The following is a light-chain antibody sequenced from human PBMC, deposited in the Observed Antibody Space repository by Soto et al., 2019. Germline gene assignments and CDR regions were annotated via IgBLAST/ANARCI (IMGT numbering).Light chain of an antibody. CDR1: SSDVGGYNY. Sequence: QSALTQPASVSGSPGQSITISCTGTSSDVGGYNYVSWYQKHPGKAPKLMIYEVSNRPSGVSNRFSGSKSGNTASLTISGLKAEDEADYYCSSYTRSSTYVFGTGTKATXL. J-gene: IGLJ1*01. CDR3: SSYTRSSTYV. CDR2: EVS. V-gene: IGLV2-14*01.